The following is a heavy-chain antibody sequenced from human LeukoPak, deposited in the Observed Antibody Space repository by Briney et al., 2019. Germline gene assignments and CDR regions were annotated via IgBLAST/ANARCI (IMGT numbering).Heavy chain of an antibody. V-gene: IGHV4-59*01. CDR3: ARLGYVGWFDP. Sequence: SSETLSLTCTVSGPSISSYYWSWIRQPPGKGLEWIVYIYYSGSTTYNPSLKSRVAISVDTSKNQFSLKLSSVTAADTALYYCARLGYVGWFDPWGQGTLVTVSS. J-gene: IGHJ5*02. CDR1: GPSISSYY. CDR2: IYYSGST. D-gene: IGHD5-12*01.